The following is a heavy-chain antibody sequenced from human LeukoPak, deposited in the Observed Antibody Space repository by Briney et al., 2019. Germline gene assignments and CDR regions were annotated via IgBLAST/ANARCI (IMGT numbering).Heavy chain of an antibody. CDR2: INPHSGGT. J-gene: IGHJ3*02. D-gene: IGHD3-10*01. CDR1: GYTFTGYY. V-gene: IGHV1-2*02. Sequence: ASVKVSCKASGYTFTGYYMHWVRQAPGQGREWMGWINPHSGGTNYAQKSQGRVTMTRDTSISTAYMVLSRLRSDDTAVYYCARDTITMVRGASGAFDIWGQGTMVTVSS. CDR3: ARDTITMVRGASGAFDI.